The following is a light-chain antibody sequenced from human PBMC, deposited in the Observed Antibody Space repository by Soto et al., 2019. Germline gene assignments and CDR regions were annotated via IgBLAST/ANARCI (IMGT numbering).Light chain of an antibody. V-gene: IGLV2-23*01. Sequence: QSALTQPASVSGSPGQSITISCTGTSSDVGSYNLVSWYQQHPGKAPKVMIYEGSERPSGVSTRFSGSKSGNTASLTISGLQGEDEADYYCCSCATNNTWVFGGGTKLTVL. CDR1: SSDVGSYNL. J-gene: IGLJ3*02. CDR2: EGS. CDR3: CSCATNNTWV.